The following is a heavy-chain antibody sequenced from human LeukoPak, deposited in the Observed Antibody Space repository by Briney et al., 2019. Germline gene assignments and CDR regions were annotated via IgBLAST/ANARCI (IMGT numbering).Heavy chain of an antibody. D-gene: IGHD3-10*01. CDR2: IWYDGSNK. Sequence: GGSLRLSCAASGFTFSSYGMHWFRQAPGKGLEWVAVIWYDGSNKYYADSVKGRFIISRDNSKNTLYLQMNSLRAEDTAVYYCAKDLSGEYYFDYWGQGTLVTVSS. V-gene: IGHV3-33*06. J-gene: IGHJ4*02. CDR3: AKDLSGEYYFDY. CDR1: GFTFSSYG.